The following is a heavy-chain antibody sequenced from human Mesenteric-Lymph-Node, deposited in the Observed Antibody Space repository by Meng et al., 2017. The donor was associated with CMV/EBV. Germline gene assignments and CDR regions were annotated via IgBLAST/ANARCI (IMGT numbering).Heavy chain of an antibody. CDR3: ARHGGYCSTTSCSLGWFDP. J-gene: IGHJ5*02. Sequence: SVRSSSWGWVRQPPGNGLELIGPIYSSGRTFYPPSLKSLVTISVDMSKNQFSLKVTSVTAADTAVYYCARHGGYCSTTSCSLGWFDPWGQGTLVTVSS. CDR2: IYSSGRT. D-gene: IGHD2-2*01. V-gene: IGHV4-39*01. CDR1: SVRSSS.